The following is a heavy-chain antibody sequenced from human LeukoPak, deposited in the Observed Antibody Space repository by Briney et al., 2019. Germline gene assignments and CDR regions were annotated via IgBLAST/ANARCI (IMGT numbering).Heavy chain of an antibody. J-gene: IGHJ6*04. CDR1: GGSISSHY. V-gene: IGHV4-59*11. CDR3: ARRFYDFWSGSYTGMDV. CDR2: IYYSGST. Sequence: SETLSLTCTVSGGSISSHYWSWIRQPPGKGLEWVGYIYYSGSTNYNPSLKSRVTISVDTSKNQFSLKLSSVTAADTAVYYCARRFYDFWSGSYTGMDVWGKGTTVTVSS. D-gene: IGHD3-3*01.